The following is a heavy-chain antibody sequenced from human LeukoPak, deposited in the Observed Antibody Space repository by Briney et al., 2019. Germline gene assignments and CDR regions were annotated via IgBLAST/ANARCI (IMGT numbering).Heavy chain of an antibody. CDR1: GFSLITSGVG. CDR3: AHRHARHGTWNDGDFDF. CDR2: IYWDDDK. D-gene: IGHD1-1*01. Sequence: SGPTLVKPTQTLTLTCSLSGFSLITSGVGVGWIRQPPGKALEWLALIYWDDDKRYSPSLKSRLTITKDTSKNQVVLTMTSMDPVDTATYYCAHRHARHGTWNDGDFDFWGQGTLVTVSS. J-gene: IGHJ4*02. V-gene: IGHV2-5*02.